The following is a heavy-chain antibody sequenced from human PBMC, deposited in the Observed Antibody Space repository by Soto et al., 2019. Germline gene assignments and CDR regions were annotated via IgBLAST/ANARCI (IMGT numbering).Heavy chain of an antibody. CDR3: ARGGTIVVVVAATKGAFDI. CDR2: IYYSGST. Sequence: PSETLSLTCTVSGGSISSGGYYWSWIRQHPGKGLEWIGYIYYSGSTYYNPSLKSRVTISVDTSKNQFSLKLSSVTAADTAVYYCARGGTIVVVVAATKGAFDIWGQGTMVTVSS. D-gene: IGHD2-15*01. CDR1: GGSISSGGYY. J-gene: IGHJ3*02. V-gene: IGHV4-31*03.